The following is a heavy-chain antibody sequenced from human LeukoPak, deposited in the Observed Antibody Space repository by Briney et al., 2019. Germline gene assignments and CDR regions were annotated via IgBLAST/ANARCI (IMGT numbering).Heavy chain of an antibody. J-gene: IGHJ5*02. CDR3: ARAVRGVVSPSRNWFDP. CDR2: INPYTGVT. V-gene: IGHV1-2*02. Sequence: SSEKVPYTTSAYTFTPYYMHWVRPAPGQGLEWMGWINPYTGVTSYAQKFQGRVTMTRDTSITTAYMELRRLRSDDTAIYYCARAVRGVVSPSRNWFDPWGQGTLVTVSS. CDR1: AYTFTPYY. D-gene: IGHD3-10*01.